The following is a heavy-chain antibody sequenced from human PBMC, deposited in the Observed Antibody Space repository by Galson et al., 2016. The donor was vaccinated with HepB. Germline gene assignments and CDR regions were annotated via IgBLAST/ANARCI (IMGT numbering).Heavy chain of an antibody. J-gene: IGHJ4*02. CDR3: ARSLVWFGELHYDLDS. CDR1: GYTFTGYY. Sequence: SVKVSCKASGYTFTGYYMHWVRQAPGQGLKWMGWINPNSGGTNYAQKFQGRVTMTRDTSINTAYMELSRLRYDDTAVYYCARSLVWFGELHYDLDSWGQGTLVTVSS. CDR2: INPNSGGT. V-gene: IGHV1-2*02. D-gene: IGHD3-10*01.